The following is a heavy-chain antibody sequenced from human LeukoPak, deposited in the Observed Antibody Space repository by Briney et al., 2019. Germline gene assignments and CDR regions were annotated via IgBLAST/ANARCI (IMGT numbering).Heavy chain of an antibody. CDR3: ARALLWFGEFPNWFDP. CDR2: IDYSGSI. D-gene: IGHD3-10*01. V-gene: IGHV4-59*01. J-gene: IGHJ5*02. Sequence: SETLSLTCTVSGGSISSYSWSWIRQPPGKGLEWIGNIDYSGSITSNPSLKSRVTISVDTSKNQVSLRLSSVTAADTAVYYCARALLWFGEFPNWFDPWGQGTLVTVSS. CDR1: GGSISSYS.